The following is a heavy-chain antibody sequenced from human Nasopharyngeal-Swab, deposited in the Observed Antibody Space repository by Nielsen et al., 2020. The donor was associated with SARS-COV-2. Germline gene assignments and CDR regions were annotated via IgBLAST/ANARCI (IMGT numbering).Heavy chain of an antibody. Sequence: LRLSCTVSGGSVDSGGQYWSWIRQHPGKGLECIGYIHYNGKTYYTPSLKSRVNISMDKYKNEFSLKLDHVTAADTAVYYCARREAGVTGDPFDIWGRGTLVTVSS. CDR3: ARREAGVTGDPFDI. CDR2: IHYNGKT. CDR1: GGSVDSGGQY. J-gene: IGHJ2*01. D-gene: IGHD3-3*01. V-gene: IGHV4-31*03.